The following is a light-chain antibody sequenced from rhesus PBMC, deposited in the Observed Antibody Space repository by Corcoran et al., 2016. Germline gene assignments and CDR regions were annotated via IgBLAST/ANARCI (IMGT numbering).Light chain of an antibody. Sequence: DIQMTQSPSSLSASVGDIVTITCRASQSISSWLAWYQQKPGKAPQLLIYQASRLQSGVPSRFSGIGSGVDCPITISRLQSEDFATYYGQHYSNSPPWTFGQGTKVEIK. CDR1: QSISSW. CDR2: QAS. CDR3: QHYSNSPPWT. V-gene: IGKV1-22*01. J-gene: IGKJ1*01.